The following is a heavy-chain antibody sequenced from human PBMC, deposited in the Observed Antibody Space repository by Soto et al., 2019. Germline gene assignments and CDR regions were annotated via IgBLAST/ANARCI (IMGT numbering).Heavy chain of an antibody. CDR3: AARFDAQKTIP. V-gene: IGHV4-4*02. J-gene: IGHJ5*02. Sequence: QVQLQESGPGLVKPSGTLSVTCAVSGGSVSSSNWWSWVRQPPGKGLEWIGEIYHSGSTNYNPSLKSRVTVSLDKSTNQFSLKLSSVTAADTAVYYCAARFDAQKTIPWGQGALVTVSS. D-gene: IGHD3-9*01. CDR1: GGSVSSSNW. CDR2: IYHSGST.